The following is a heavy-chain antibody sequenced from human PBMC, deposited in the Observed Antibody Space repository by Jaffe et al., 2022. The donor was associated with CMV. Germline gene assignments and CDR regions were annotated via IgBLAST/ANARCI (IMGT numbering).Heavy chain of an antibody. CDR3: TVVLPATVVTPPPNDAFDI. CDR1: GFTFGDYA. V-gene: IGHV3-49*04. CDR2: IRSKAYGGTT. J-gene: IGHJ3*02. D-gene: IGHD4-17*01. Sequence: EVQLVESGGGLVQPGRSLRLSCTASGFTFGDYAMSWVRQAPGKGLEWVGFIRSKAYGGTTEYAASVKGRFTISRDDSKSIAYLQMNSLKTEDTAVYYCTVVLPATVVTPPPNDAFDIWGQGTMVTVSS.